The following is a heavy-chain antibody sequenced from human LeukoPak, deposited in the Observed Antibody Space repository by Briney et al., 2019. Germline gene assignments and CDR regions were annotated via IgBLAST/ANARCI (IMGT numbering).Heavy chain of an antibody. CDR1: GINFGYYG. D-gene: IGHD3-10*01. V-gene: IGHV3-30*18. Sequence: PGGSLRLSCEASGINFGYYGVHWVRQAPGKGLQWLAVISYDGNKKSYVDSVNGRFTISRDNSKNTVYLQMSTLRIEDTAVYYCAKDKSEFPLVSLIGMDVWGQGTTVTVSS. CDR2: ISYDGNKK. CDR3: AKDKSEFPLVSLIGMDV. J-gene: IGHJ6*02.